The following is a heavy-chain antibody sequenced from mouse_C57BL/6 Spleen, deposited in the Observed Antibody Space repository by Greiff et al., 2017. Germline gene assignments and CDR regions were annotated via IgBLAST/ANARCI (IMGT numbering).Heavy chain of an antibody. V-gene: IGHV1-80*01. CDR3: ARCTTVVELGAMDD. CDR2: IYPGDGDT. J-gene: IGHJ4*01. D-gene: IGHD1-1*01. Sequence: QVQLQQSGAELVKPGASVKISCKASGYAFSSYWMNWVKQRPGKGLEWIGQIYPGDGDTNYNGKFTGKATLTADKSSSTAYMQLSSLDSEDSAVYFCARCTTVVELGAMDDWGQGTSVTVSS. CDR1: GYAFSSYW.